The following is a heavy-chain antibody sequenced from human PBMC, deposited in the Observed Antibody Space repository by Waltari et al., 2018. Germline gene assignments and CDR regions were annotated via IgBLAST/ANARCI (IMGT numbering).Heavy chain of an antibody. Sequence: QVQLVQSGAEVKKPGASVKVSCKASGNTFTDYYIHWVRQAPGHGLEWMGWIRPRSGRTKYAQKFQGRVTRTRDTSISTAYMELTSLRSDDTAVYYCARDNWNYGNTFDFWGQGTLVTVSS. J-gene: IGHJ4*02. V-gene: IGHV1-2*02. D-gene: IGHD1-7*01. CDR2: IRPRSGRT. CDR1: GNTFTDYY. CDR3: ARDNWNYGNTFDF.